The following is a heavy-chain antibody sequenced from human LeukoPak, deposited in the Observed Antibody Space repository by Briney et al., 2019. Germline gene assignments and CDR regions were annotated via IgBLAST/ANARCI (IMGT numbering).Heavy chain of an antibody. CDR1: GDSISTSKSY. D-gene: IGHD3-16*02. Sequence: SSETLSLTCTVSGDSISTSKSYWGWIRQPPLKGLEWIGSIYYTGNTYYNASLKSRVTISVDTSKNQFSLKLSSVTAADTAVYYCARLVSHYDYVWGSYRPDYYYMDVWGKGTTVTISS. J-gene: IGHJ6*03. CDR3: ARLVSHYDYVWGSYRPDYYYMDV. CDR2: IYYTGNT. V-gene: IGHV4-39*01.